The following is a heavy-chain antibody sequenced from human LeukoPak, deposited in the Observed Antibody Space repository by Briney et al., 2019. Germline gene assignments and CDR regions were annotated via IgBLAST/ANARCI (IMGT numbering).Heavy chain of an antibody. CDR2: LSGSGANT. CDR3: AKDRVRSTVTTGLDY. V-gene: IGHV3-23*01. D-gene: IGHD4-17*01. CDR1: GFTFATYA. J-gene: IGHJ4*02. Sequence: GGSLRLSCAASGFTFATYAMSWVRQAPGKGLEWVSTLSGSGANTYFADSVKGRFAISRDNSKNTLYLQMNSLRAEDTAVYYGAKDRVRSTVTTGLDYWGQGTLVTVSS.